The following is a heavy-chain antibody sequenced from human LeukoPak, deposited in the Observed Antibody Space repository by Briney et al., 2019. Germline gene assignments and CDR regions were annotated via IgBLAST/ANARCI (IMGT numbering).Heavy chain of an antibody. CDR3: ARDSRGYPY. Sequence: GGSLRLSCAASGLTLSNYWMTWVRQAPGKGLGWVANINQDGSEKNYVDSVKGRFTISRDNAKNSLYLEMNSLRAEDMGVYYCARDSRGYPYWGQGTLVTVSS. D-gene: IGHD3-22*01. V-gene: IGHV3-7*05. CDR1: GLTLSNYW. J-gene: IGHJ4*02. CDR2: INQDGSEK.